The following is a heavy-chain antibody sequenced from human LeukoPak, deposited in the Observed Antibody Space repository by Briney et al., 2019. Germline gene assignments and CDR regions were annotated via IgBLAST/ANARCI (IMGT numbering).Heavy chain of an antibody. D-gene: IGHD3-10*01. V-gene: IGHV3-23*01. CDR1: GFTFSSYA. CDR2: ISGSGGST. Sequence: PGGSLRLSCAASGFTFSSYAMSWVRQAPGKGLDWVSAISGSGGSTYYADSVKGRFTISRDNSKNTLYLQMNSLRAEDTAVYYCAKDMWFGESPLYGMDVWGQGTTVTVSS. J-gene: IGHJ6*02. CDR3: AKDMWFGESPLYGMDV.